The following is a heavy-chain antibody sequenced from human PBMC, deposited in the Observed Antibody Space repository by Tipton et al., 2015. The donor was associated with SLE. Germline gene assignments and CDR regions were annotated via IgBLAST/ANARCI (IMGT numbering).Heavy chain of an antibody. Sequence: SLRLSCEGSEYSFTNYWIVWVRQMPGRGLEWMGIIYPPKSSIIYNPSFQGHVTISADTSINTAYLQWTSLKASDTAMYYCARHQGGTGEFDYWGQGALVTVSS. D-gene: IGHD1-1*01. CDR1: EYSFTNYW. V-gene: IGHV5-51*01. CDR3: ARHQGGTGEFDY. CDR2: IYPPKSSI. J-gene: IGHJ4*02.